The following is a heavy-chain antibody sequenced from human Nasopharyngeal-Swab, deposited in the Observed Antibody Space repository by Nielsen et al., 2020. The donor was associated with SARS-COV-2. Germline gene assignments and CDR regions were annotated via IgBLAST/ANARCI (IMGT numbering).Heavy chain of an antibody. Sequence: SETLSLTCAVYGGSFSGYYWSWIRQTPGKGLEWIGEINQSGSTNYNPSLKSRVTVSLDTSKNQFSLKLSSVTAADTAVYYCARQIFGSGSYWVYYYYGMDVWGQGTTVTVSS. CDR2: INQSGST. D-gene: IGHD3-10*01. CDR1: GGSFSGYY. CDR3: ARQIFGSGSYWVYYYYGMDV. J-gene: IGHJ6*02. V-gene: IGHV4-34*01.